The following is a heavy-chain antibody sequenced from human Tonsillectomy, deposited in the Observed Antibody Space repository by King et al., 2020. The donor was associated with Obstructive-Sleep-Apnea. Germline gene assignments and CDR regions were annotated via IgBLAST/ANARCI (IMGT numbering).Heavy chain of an antibody. CDR2: INPTSGRT. D-gene: IGHD3-22*01. V-gene: IGHV1-46*01. Sequence: MQLVQSGTGVKKPGASVKVSCKASGYTFSSYHMHWLRQAPGQGLEWMGMINPTSGRTTYGQNFQGRVTMTRDTSTTTIYMELISLRSEDTAVYYCARDRGYYDSSGYYSILDFDYWGQGTLVTVSS. J-gene: IGHJ4*02. CDR1: GYTFSSYH. CDR3: ARDRGYYDSSGYYSILDFDY.